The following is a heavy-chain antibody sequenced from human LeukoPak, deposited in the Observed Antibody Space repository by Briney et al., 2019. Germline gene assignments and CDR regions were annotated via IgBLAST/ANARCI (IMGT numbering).Heavy chain of an antibody. J-gene: IGHJ4*02. CDR1: GGSISSSSYY. CDR3: ARVSYQPTTGQYYFDY. Sequence: SETLSLTCTVSGGSISSSSYYWGWIRQPPGKGLEWIGSIYYSGSTYYNPSLKSRVTISVDTSKNQFSLKLSSVTAADTAVYYCARVSYQPTTGQYYFDYWGQGTLVTVSS. D-gene: IGHD2-2*01. CDR2: IYYSGST. V-gene: IGHV4-39*07.